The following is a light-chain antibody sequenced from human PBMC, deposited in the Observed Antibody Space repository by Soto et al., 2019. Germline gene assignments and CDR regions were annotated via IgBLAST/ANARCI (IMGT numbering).Light chain of an antibody. Sequence: QSVLTQPRSVSGSPGQSVTISCTGTSSDVGGYNYVSWYQQHPGKAPKVMIYDVSERPSGVPDRFSGSKSGNPASLTISGVQAEDEGDNCCCSYAGSPRDVFGTGTKLTVL. V-gene: IGLV2-11*01. CDR1: SSDVGGYNY. J-gene: IGLJ1*01. CDR3: CSYAGSPRDV. CDR2: DVS.